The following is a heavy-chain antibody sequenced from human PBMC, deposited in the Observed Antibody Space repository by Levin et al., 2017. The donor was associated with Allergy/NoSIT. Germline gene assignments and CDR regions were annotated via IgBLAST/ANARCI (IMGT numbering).Heavy chain of an antibody. CDR2: INPSGGRT. J-gene: IGHJ6*02. V-gene: IGHV1-46*01. D-gene: IGHD2/OR15-2a*01. CDR3: ARPSSMGQGYYYYGMDV. CDR1: GYTFTSYY. Sequence: VASVKVSCKASGYTFTSYYIHWVRRAPGQGLEWMGIINPSGGRTSYAQKFQGRVTMTRDTSTSTVYMEVSSLRSEDTAVYFCARPSSMGQGYYYYGMDVWGQGTTVTVSS.